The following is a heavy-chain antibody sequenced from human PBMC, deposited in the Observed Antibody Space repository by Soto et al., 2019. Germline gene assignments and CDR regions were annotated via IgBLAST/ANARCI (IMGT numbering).Heavy chain of an antibody. V-gene: IGHV4-34*01. CDR2: INHSGST. J-gene: IGHJ6*02. D-gene: IGHD3-10*01. CDR3: AENYYGSGSYQNGGYGMDV. CDR1: GGSFSGYY. Sequence: QVQLQQWGAGLLKPSETLSLTCAVYGGSFSGYYWSWIRQPPGKGLEWIGEINHSGSTNYNPSLKSRVTISVDTSKNQFSLKLSSVTAADTAVYYCAENYYGSGSYQNGGYGMDVWGQGTTVTVSS.